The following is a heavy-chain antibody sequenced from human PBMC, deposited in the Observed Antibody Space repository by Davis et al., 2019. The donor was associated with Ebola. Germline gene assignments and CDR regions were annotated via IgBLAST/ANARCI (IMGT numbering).Heavy chain of an antibody. D-gene: IGHD5/OR15-5a*01. Sequence: GESLKISCQGSGYSFTTYWLAWVRQTPAKGLEWMGIIYPGDSDTRYSPSLEGQVTISVDRSISTAYLQWSSLKASDTAMYYCAKQESVYGSSYYWGQGTLVTVSS. CDR2: IYPGDSDT. J-gene: IGHJ4*02. CDR3: AKQESVYGSSYY. CDR1: GYSFTTYW. V-gene: IGHV5-51*01.